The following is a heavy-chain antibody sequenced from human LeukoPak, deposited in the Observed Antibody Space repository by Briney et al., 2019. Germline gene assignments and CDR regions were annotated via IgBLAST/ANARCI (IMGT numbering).Heavy chain of an antibody. CDR3: AKDPETYSSRWFDS. CDR2: LSDNGGSP. D-gene: IGHD2-21*01. CDR1: GFTFSNYA. J-gene: IGHJ5*01. V-gene: IGHV3-23*01. Sequence: GGSLRLSCAASGFTFSNYAMSWVRQAPGKGLEWVSSLSDNGGSPYYADSVKGRFTISRDNSKNTLHLHTNSLRVEDTAVYYCAKDPETYSSRWFDSWGQGTLVTVSS.